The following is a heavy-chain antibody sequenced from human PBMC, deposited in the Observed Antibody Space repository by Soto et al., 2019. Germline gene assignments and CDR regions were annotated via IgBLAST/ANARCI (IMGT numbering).Heavy chain of an antibody. Sequence: SVKVSCKASGFTFTSSAMQWVRQARGQRLEWIGWIVVGSGNTNYAQKFQERVTITRDMSTSTAYMELSSLRSEDTAVYYCAAVYCGGDCYPDYWGQGTLVTVSS. V-gene: IGHV1-58*02. J-gene: IGHJ4*02. CDR2: IVVGSGNT. CDR3: AAVYCGGDCYPDY. D-gene: IGHD2-21*02. CDR1: GFTFTSSA.